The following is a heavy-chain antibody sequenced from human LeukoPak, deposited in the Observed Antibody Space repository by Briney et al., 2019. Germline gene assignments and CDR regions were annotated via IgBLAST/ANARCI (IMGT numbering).Heavy chain of an antibody. J-gene: IGHJ3*02. CDR3: ARRGDCGSGTCYLSPPAFDI. D-gene: IGHD2-15*01. CDR1: GYNFTSFW. V-gene: IGHV5-51*01. Sequence: GESLKISCKGSGYNFTSFWVGWVRQMPGKGLEWMGIIYPADSDTRYSPSFQGQVTISADKSISTAYLQWSSLRASDTAIYFCARRGDCGSGTCYLSPPAFDIWGQGTMVTVSS. CDR2: IYPADSDT.